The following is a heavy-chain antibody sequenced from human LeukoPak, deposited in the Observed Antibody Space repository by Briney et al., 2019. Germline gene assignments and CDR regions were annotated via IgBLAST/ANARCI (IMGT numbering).Heavy chain of an antibody. CDR2: ISAYNGNT. CDR3: ARGGTYGETGDAFDI. D-gene: IGHD1-14*01. CDR1: GYTFTSYG. J-gene: IGHJ3*02. Sequence: GASVKVSCKASGYTFTSYGISWVRQAPGQGLEWMGWISAYNGNTNYAQKLQGRITMTTDTSTSTAYMELRSLRFDDTAVYYWARGGTYGETGDAFDIWGQGTMVTVSS. V-gene: IGHV1-18*01.